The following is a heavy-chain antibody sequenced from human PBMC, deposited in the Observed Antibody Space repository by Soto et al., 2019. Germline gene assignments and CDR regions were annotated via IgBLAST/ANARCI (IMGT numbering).Heavy chain of an antibody. J-gene: IGHJ6*02. CDR3: AKDLQYVDYVPLHFYGMDV. V-gene: IGHV3-9*01. CDR1: GFTFDDYA. D-gene: IGHD4-17*01. CDR2: XSWNSGTI. Sequence: EVQLVESXXGLVQPGRSLRLSCAASGFTFDDYAXXXXRQAPGKGLXXXXXXSWNSGTIGYADSVKGRFTISRDNAKNSLYLQMNSLRAEDTALYYCAKDLQYVDYVPLHFYGMDVWGQGTTVTVSS.